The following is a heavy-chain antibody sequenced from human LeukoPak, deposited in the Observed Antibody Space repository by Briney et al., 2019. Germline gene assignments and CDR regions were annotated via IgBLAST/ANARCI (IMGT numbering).Heavy chain of an antibody. CDR1: GFTFSSYW. CDR2: IKQDGSEK. J-gene: IGHJ4*02. D-gene: IGHD3-22*01. CDR3: AKAPLDLVVMHLGY. Sequence: GGSLRLSCAASGFTFSSYWMSWVRQAPGKGLEWVANIKQDGSEKYYVDSVKGRFTISRDNAKNSLYLQMNSLRAEDTAVYYCAKAPLDLVVMHLGYWGQGTLVTVSS. V-gene: IGHV3-7*03.